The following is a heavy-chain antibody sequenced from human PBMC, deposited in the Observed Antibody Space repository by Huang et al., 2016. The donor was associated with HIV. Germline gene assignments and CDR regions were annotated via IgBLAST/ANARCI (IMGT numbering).Heavy chain of an antibody. J-gene: IGHJ3*01. CDR3: ARDPKYHRIGYYRQRRGIDV. D-gene: IGHD3-22*01. CDR1: GYSFTDYG. CDR2: SSDLNSET. V-gene: IGHV1-18*01. Sequence: QAQLMQSGPEVKKPGASVKVSCKTSGYSFTDYGITWVRQAPGQGPEWLGWSSDLNSETEIAKRLQGRVTLTTDTSTSMAYMELRSLRYDDTAVYFCARDPKYHRIGYYRQRRGIDVWGQGTMVSVSS.